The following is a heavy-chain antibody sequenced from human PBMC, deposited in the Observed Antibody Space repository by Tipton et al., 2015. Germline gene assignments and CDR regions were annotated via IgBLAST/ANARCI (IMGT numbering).Heavy chain of an antibody. J-gene: IGHJ4*02. D-gene: IGHD7-27*01. V-gene: IGHV4-59*01. Sequence: TLSLTWTVSGGTISSEYWSWIRQPPGKGLEWIGYVFYTGSTYYNPSLESRVTISVDTFENQISLKLSSVTAADTAVYYCARDRPGANYFDYWGQGTLVTVSS. CDR1: GGTISSEY. CDR3: ARDRPGANYFDY. CDR2: VFYTGST.